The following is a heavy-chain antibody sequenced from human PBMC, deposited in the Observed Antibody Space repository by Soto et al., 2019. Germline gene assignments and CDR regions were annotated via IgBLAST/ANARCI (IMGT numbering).Heavy chain of an antibody. V-gene: IGHV3-30-3*01. Sequence: GGSLRLSCAASGFTFSSYAMHWVRQAPGKGLEWVAVISYDGSNKYYADSVKGRFTISRDNSKNTLYLQMNSLRAEDTAVYYCARGPTSYYDSSGYYSDPGMDVWGQGTTVTVSS. CDR3: ARGPTSYYDSSGYYSDPGMDV. CDR1: GFTFSSYA. D-gene: IGHD3-22*01. CDR2: ISYDGSNK. J-gene: IGHJ6*02.